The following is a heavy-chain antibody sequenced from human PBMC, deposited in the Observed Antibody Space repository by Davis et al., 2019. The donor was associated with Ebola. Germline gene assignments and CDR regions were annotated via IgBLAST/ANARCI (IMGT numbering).Heavy chain of an antibody. Sequence: AASVKVSCKASGGTFSSYAISWVRQAPGQGLEWMGGIIPIFGTANYAQKFQGRVTITADESTSTAYMELSSLRSEDTAVYYCARAKGLLWFRPDYYYGMDVWGQGTTVTVSS. J-gene: IGHJ6*02. D-gene: IGHD3-10*01. CDR3: ARAKGLLWFRPDYYYGMDV. CDR2: IIPIFGTA. CDR1: GGTFSSYA. V-gene: IGHV1-69*13.